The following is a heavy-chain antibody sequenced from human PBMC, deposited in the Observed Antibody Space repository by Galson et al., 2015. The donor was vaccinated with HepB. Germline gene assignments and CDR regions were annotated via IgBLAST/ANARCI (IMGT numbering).Heavy chain of an antibody. CDR3: VKGRLVAASIEFDY. V-gene: IGHV3-30*18. D-gene: IGHD6-25*01. J-gene: IGHJ4*02. Sequence: SLRLSCAASGFTFSGCGMDWVRQAPGKGLEWVAGISYDGTNKYYADSVRGRFTISRDNSKSTVFLQMNSLRGEDAAVYHCVKGRLVAASIEFDYWGQGTLVSVSS. CDR2: ISYDGTNK. CDR1: GFTFSGCG.